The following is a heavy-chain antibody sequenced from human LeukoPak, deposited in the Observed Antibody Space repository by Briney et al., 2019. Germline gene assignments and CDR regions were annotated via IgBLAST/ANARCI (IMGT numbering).Heavy chain of an antibody. Sequence: ASVKVSCKRSGYTFNSYDISWVRQAHGQGLEWLGWISGYNGNTLYAHKFHGRVTMTTDPSTNTPYMELRSLTSDDTALYYCARARLAVAGRQRPLIDHWGQGALVTVSS. CDR2: ISGYNGNT. CDR1: GYTFNSYD. D-gene: IGHD6-19*01. V-gene: IGHV1-18*01. CDR3: ARARLAVAGRQRPLIDH. J-gene: IGHJ4*02.